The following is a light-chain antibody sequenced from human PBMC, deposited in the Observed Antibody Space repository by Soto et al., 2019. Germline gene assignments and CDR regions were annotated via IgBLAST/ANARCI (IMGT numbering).Light chain of an antibody. V-gene: IGKV1-39*01. CDR3: QQSSSGPPFT. J-gene: IGKJ3*01. CDR1: QSINNY. CDR2: GAT. Sequence: IQMTQSPSSLSASVGDRETIACRASQSINNYLNWYQQKPGKARKLLIYGATSLQSGVPARFSADGSGTDFTLTISSLQPEDFATYYCQQSSSGPPFTFGPGTKVDIK.